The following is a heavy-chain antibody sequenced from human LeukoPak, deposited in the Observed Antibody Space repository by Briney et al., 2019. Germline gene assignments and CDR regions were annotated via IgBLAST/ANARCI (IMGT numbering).Heavy chain of an antibody. CDR1: GFTFSSYA. V-gene: IGHV3-23*01. CDR2: ISGSGGST. CDR3: ALTVGYCSSTSCYFDY. Sequence: GGSLRLSCAAAGFTFSSYAMSWVRQAPGKGLEWVSAISGSGGSTYYADSVKGRFTISRDNSKNTLYLQMNSLRAEDTAVYYCALTVGYCSSTSCYFDYWGQGTLVTVSS. D-gene: IGHD2-2*01. J-gene: IGHJ4*02.